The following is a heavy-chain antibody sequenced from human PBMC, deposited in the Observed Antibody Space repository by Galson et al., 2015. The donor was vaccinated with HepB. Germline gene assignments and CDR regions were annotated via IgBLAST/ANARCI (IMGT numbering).Heavy chain of an antibody. V-gene: IGHV1-69*13. Sequence: SVKVSCKASGGTFSNYAINWVRQAPGQGLEWMGGIIPIFGTANYAQKFQGRVTINADASTTTAYMELSSLRSDDTAVYYCARVSRRDDYNPTYYYFGMDVWGQGTTVTVSS. CDR3: ARVSRRDDYNPTYYYFGMDV. J-gene: IGHJ6*02. CDR2: IIPIFGTA. CDR1: GGTFSNYA. D-gene: IGHD5-24*01.